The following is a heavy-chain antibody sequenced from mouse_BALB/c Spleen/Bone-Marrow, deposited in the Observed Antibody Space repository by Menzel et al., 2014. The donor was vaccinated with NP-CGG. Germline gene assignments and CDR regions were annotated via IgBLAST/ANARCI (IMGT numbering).Heavy chain of an antibody. D-gene: IGHD1-1*01. CDR1: RFTFSSYG. J-gene: IGHJ4*01. CDR2: INSNGGST. Sequence: VQVVESGGGLVQPGGSLKLSCAASRFTFSSYGMSWVRQTPDKRLELVATINSNGGSTYYPDSVKGRFTISRDNAKNTLYLQMSSLKSEDTAMYYCARDRYYGYAMDYWGQGTSVTVSS. V-gene: IGHV5-6-3*01. CDR3: ARDRYYGYAMDY.